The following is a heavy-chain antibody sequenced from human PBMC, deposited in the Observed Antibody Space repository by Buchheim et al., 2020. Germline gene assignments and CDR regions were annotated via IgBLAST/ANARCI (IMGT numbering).Heavy chain of an antibody. J-gene: IGHJ4*02. CDR1: GFTFSRDG. CDR2: IKEDGSEK. Sequence: DVQLVQSGGGLVQPGGSLRLSCAASGFTFSRDGRSWVRQAPGKGPEWVASIKEDGSEKYYVDSVEGRLTISRDNATHSHYLQMNSLRAEDTAVYFCAREYDWGQGTL. V-gene: IGHV3-7*01. CDR3: AREYD.